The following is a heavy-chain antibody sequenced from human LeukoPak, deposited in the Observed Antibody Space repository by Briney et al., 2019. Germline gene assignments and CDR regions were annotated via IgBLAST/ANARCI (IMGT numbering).Heavy chain of an antibody. CDR3: ARDYDYGDYPGY. J-gene: IGHJ4*02. V-gene: IGHV3-20*04. CDR1: GFMFDDYG. Sequence: GGSLRLSRAASGFMFDDYGMSWVRQAPGKGLEWVSGINWNGGRTGYADSVKGRFTISRDNAKNSLYLQMNSLRAEDTALYYCARDYDYGDYPGYWGQGTLVTVSS. CDR2: INWNGGRT. D-gene: IGHD4-17*01.